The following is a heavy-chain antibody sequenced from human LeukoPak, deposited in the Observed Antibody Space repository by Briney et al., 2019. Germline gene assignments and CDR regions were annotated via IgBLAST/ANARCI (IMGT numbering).Heavy chain of an antibody. Sequence: PGGSLRLSCAASGFTFENHAMHWVRQVPGKGLEWVSGISWNSGGIGYADSVKGRFTISRDNAKNSLYLQMNSLRAEDTAVYYCARDKQFYDFWSGFDYWGQGTLVTVSS. CDR3: ARDKQFYDFWSGFDY. CDR1: GFTFENHA. J-gene: IGHJ4*02. D-gene: IGHD3-3*01. CDR2: ISWNSGGI. V-gene: IGHV3-9*01.